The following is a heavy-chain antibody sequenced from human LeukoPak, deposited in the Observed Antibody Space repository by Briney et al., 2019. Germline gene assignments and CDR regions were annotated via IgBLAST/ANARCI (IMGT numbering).Heavy chain of an antibody. Sequence: GGSLRLSCAASGFTFDDHGMSWVRQTPGKGLEWVSGINWDGTSTAYVDSVKGRFTISRDNAKNSLYLQMNSLRAEDTALYFCASWKYLPPPVDWGQGTMVIVSS. V-gene: IGHV3-20*04. CDR2: INWDGTST. J-gene: IGHJ3*01. CDR3: ASWKYLPPPVD. D-gene: IGHD1-7*01. CDR1: GFTFDDHG.